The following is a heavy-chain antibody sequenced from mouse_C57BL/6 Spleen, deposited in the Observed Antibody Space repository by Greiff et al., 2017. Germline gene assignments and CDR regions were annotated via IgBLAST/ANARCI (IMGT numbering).Heavy chain of an antibody. V-gene: IGHV14-3*01. J-gene: IGHJ2*01. CDR2: IDPANGNT. CDR1: GFNIKNTY. Sequence: EVKLVESVAELVRPGASVKLSCTASGFNIKNTYMHWVKQRPEQGLEWIGRIDPANGNTKYAPKFQGKATITADTSSNTAYLQLSSLTSEDTAIYYCASDGNTGVDFDYWGQGTTLTVSS. D-gene: IGHD2-1*01. CDR3: ASDGNTGVDFDY.